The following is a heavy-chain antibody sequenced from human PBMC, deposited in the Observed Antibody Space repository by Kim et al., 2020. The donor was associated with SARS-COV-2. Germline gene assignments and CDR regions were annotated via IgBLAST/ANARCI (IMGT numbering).Heavy chain of an antibody. CDR2: ISSSGSVV. CDR1: GFIFSSYS. D-gene: IGHD3-10*01. Sequence: GGSLRLSCAASGFIFSSYSMNWVRQAPGKGLEWVAHISSSGSVVYYADSVKGRFTVSRDNAKNSLYLQVNSLRDEDTAVYYCTREIGGSGSRTTSYWGQGTLVTGSS. V-gene: IGHV3-48*02. J-gene: IGHJ4*02. CDR3: TREIGGSGSRTTSY.